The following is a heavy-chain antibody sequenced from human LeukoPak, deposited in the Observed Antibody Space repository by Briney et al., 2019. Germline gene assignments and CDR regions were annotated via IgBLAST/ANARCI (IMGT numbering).Heavy chain of an antibody. J-gene: IGHJ4*02. CDR1: GFTFSSYS. V-gene: IGHV3-7*01. D-gene: IGHD2/OR15-2a*01. CDR3: ARNRIGLAY. Sequence: GGSLRLSCAASGFTFSSYSMNWVRQAPGKGLEWVASIKEDGSEKYYVEYVKGRFIISRDNAKNSLYLQMNSLRAEDTAVYYCARNRIGLAYWGQGTLVTVSS. CDR2: IKEDGSEK.